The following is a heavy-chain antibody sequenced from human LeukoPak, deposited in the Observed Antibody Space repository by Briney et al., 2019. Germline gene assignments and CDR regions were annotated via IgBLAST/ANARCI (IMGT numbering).Heavy chain of an antibody. V-gene: IGHV3-48*03. J-gene: IGHJ4*02. CDR2: ISSSGSTI. CDR1: GFTFSSYE. Sequence: QPGGSLRLSCAASGFTFSSYEMNWVRQAPGKGLEWVSYISSSGSTIYYADSVKGRFTISRNNSKNTLYLQMNSLRAEDTAVYYCARVSGKFYDILTGYYSYWGQGTLVTVSS. CDR3: ARVSGKFYDILTGYYSY. D-gene: IGHD3-9*01.